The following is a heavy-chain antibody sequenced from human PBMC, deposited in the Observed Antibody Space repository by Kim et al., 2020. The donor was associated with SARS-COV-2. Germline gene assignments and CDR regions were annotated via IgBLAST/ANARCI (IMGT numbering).Heavy chain of an antibody. CDR2: IKQDGSEK. D-gene: IGHD5-12*01. J-gene: IGHJ4*02. Sequence: GGSLRLSCAASGFTFSSYWMSWVRQAPGKGLEWVANIKQDGSEKYYVDSVKGRFTISRDNAKHSLYLQMNSLRAEDTAVYYCAREGSSGYAHYFDYWGQGTLVTVSS. CDR1: GFTFSSYW. CDR3: AREGSSGYAHYFDY. V-gene: IGHV3-7*01.